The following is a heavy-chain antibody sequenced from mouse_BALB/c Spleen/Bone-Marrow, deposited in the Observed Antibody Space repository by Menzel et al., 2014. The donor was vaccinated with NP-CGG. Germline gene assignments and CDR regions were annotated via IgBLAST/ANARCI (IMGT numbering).Heavy chain of an antibody. V-gene: IGHV6-6*02. CDR1: GFTFSNYW. CDR2: IRLRSNNYAT. J-gene: IGHJ3*01. Sequence: EVKVEESGGGLVQPGGSMKLSCVASGFTFSNYWMNWVRQSPEKGLEWVAEIRLRSNNYATHYAESVKGRFTISRDDSKSSVYLQMNNLRAEGTGIYYCTASYYWSAWFAYWGQGTLVTVST. CDR3: TASYYWSAWFAY. D-gene: IGHD2-14*01.